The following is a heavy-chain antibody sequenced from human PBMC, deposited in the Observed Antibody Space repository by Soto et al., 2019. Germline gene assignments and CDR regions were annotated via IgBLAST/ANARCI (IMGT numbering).Heavy chain of an antibody. CDR1: GFSVGSYG. D-gene: IGHD6-13*01. CDR3: AKGRGSSWSVVFFDY. V-gene: IGHV3-23*01. Sequence: VGSLRLSCTASGFSVGSYGMSWVRQAPGKGLECVSSSGSGYSIFYADSVKGRFTISRDNSKNTLFLQMNSLRAEDTAVYYCAKGRGSSWSVVFFDYWGQRALVTVSS. CDR2: SGSGYSI. J-gene: IGHJ4*02.